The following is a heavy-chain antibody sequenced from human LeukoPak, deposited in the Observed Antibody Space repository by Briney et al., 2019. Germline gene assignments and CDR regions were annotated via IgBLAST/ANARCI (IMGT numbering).Heavy chain of an antibody. CDR3: ARYGDYKGGSFDI. V-gene: IGHV6-1*01. Sequence: SQTLSLTCAISGDSVSSNSAAWNWNRQSPSRGLEWLGRTYYRSKWYNDYAVSVKSRITINPDTSKNQFSLQLNSVTPEDTAVYYCARYGDYKGGSFDIWGQGTMVTVSS. D-gene: IGHD4-17*01. CDR2: TYYRSKWYN. J-gene: IGHJ3*02. CDR1: GDSVSSNSAA.